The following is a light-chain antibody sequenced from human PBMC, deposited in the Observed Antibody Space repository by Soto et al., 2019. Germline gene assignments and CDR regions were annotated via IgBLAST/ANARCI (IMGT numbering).Light chain of an antibody. J-gene: IGLJ2*01. CDR2: GNK. CDR1: SSYIGTAYD. CDR3: QSYDSSLSHVV. V-gene: IGLV1-40*01. Sequence: QSVLTQPPSLSGAPGQRVTISCTGSSSYIGTAYDVHWYQHLPGTAPKLLIYGNKNRPSGVPDRFSGSKSGISASLAITGLQAEDEGLYYCQSYDSSLSHVVFGGGTKVTVL.